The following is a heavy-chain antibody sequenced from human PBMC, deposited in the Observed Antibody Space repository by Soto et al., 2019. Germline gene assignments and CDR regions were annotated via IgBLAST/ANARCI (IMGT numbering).Heavy chain of an antibody. Sequence: QVQLVQSGAEVKKPGASVKVSCKASGYTFTSYGISWVRQAPGQVLEWMGWISAYNGNTNYAQKLQGRVTMTTDTSTSTAYMELRSLRSDDAAVYYCASEGEIYYDSSGYLDYWGQGTLVTVSS. CDR3: ASEGEIYYDSSGYLDY. J-gene: IGHJ4*02. D-gene: IGHD3-22*01. CDR2: ISAYNGNT. V-gene: IGHV1-18*04. CDR1: GYTFTSYG.